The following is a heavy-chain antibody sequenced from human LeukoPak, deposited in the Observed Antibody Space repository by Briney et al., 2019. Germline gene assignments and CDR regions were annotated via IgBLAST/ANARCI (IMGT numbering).Heavy chain of an antibody. CDR1: GFTFSDYY. CDR2: ISSSGSYT. CDR3: ASCSSSETYYFDY. Sequence: GGSLRLSCAASGFTFSDYYMSWIRQAPGKGLEWASHISSSGSYTNYADSVKGRFTISRDNAKNSLYLQMNSLRAEDTAVYYCASCSSSETYYFDYWGQGTLVTVSS. D-gene: IGHD6-13*01. V-gene: IGHV3-11*03. J-gene: IGHJ4*02.